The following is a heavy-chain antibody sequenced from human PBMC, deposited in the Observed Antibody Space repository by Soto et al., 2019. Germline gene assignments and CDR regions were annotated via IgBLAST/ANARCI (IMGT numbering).Heavy chain of an antibody. V-gene: IGHV3-23*01. D-gene: IGHD3-3*01. J-gene: IGHJ5*02. CDR3: ARDGLPDDFRSGGYWFDP. CDR1: GFTFSSYA. CDR2: ISGSGGTT. Sequence: EVQLLESGGGLARPGGALRLCCTASGFTFSSYAMTWVRQAPGKGLAWVSGISGSGGTTHYTDAVKGRFTVSRDNSKNTLYMQMDSLRLEDTGVYYCARDGLPDDFRSGGYWFDPWGQGTQVTVSS.